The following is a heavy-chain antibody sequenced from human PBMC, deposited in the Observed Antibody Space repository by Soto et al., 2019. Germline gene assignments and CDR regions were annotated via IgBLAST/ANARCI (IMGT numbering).Heavy chain of an antibody. V-gene: IGHV4-34*01. D-gene: IGHD2-2*01. CDR2: INHSGST. Sequence: PSETLSLTCAVYGGSFSGYYWSWIRQPPGKGLEWIGEINHSGSTNYNPSLKSRVTISVDTSKNQFSLRLSSVTAADTAVYYCARAPYQPYCSSTSCYSFDYWGQGTLVTVSS. J-gene: IGHJ4*02. CDR3: ARAPYQPYCSSTSCYSFDY. CDR1: GGSFSGYY.